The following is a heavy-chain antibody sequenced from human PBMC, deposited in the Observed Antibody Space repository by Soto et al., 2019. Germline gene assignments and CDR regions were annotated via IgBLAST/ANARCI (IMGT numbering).Heavy chain of an antibody. CDR2: IYYSGST. CDR3: AREVYGSGSYRGDAFDI. V-gene: IGHV4-39*02. Sequence: SETLSLTCTVSGGSISSSSYYWGSIRQPPGKGLEWIGSIYYSGSTYYNPSLKSRVTISVDTSKNQFSLKLSSVTAADTAVYYCAREVYGSGSYRGDAFDIWGQGTMVTVSS. D-gene: IGHD3-10*01. CDR1: GGSISSSSYY. J-gene: IGHJ3*02.